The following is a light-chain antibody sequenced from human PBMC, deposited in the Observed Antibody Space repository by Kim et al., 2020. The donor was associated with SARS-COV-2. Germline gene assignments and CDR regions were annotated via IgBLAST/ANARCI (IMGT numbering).Light chain of an antibody. Sequence: SVKLTCTLSSGNSSYAIAWHQQQPEKGPRYLMKLNSDGSHSKGDGIPDRFSGSSSGAERYLTISSLQSEDEADYYCQTWGTGPWVFGGGTKLTVL. CDR3: QTWGTGPWV. J-gene: IGLJ3*02. V-gene: IGLV4-69*01. CDR2: LNSDGSH. CDR1: SGNSSYA.